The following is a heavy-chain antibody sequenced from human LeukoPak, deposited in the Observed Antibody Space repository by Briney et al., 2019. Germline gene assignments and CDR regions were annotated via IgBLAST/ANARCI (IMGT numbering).Heavy chain of an antibody. V-gene: IGHV3-11*06. CDR3: AKQFCSGGRCHFDY. CDR2: ISSTSTFT. CDR1: GFTFSDYY. Sequence: GGSLRLSCAASGFTFSDYYMSWIRQTPGKGLEWVSYISSTSTFTNNADSVKGRLTISRDNAKNSLYLQMNSLRGEDTAVYYCAKQFCSGGRCHFDYWGQGTLVTVAT. D-gene: IGHD2-15*01. J-gene: IGHJ4*02.